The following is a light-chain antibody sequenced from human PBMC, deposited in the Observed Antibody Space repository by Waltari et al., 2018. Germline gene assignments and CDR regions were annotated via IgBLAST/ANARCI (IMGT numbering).Light chain of an antibody. J-gene: IGKJ2*01. CDR2: GAS. V-gene: IGKV3-20*01. CDR3: QQYSSSVMYT. Sequence: DIVLTQHPGTLSLSPEERATLSCRASHSVRNFLAWYQQKPGQPPRLLLYGASSRATGIPDRFSGSGSGTDLILTINRLEAEDFAVYFCQQYSSSVMYTFGQGTKL. CDR1: HSVRNF.